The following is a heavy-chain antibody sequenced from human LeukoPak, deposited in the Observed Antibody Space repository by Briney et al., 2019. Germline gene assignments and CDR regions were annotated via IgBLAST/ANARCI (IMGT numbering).Heavy chain of an antibody. CDR1: GGSISSSIYY. CDR2: MSYSGST. D-gene: IGHD5-18*01. CDR3: ARDNGYGDPFDY. J-gene: IGHJ4*02. V-gene: IGHV4-39*07. Sequence: SETLSLTCTVSGGSISSSIYYWGWVRQPPGKGLEWTGSMSYSGSTYYNPSLKSRVTISVDTSKNQFSLKLRSVTAADTAVYYCARDNGYGDPFDYWGQGTLVTVSS.